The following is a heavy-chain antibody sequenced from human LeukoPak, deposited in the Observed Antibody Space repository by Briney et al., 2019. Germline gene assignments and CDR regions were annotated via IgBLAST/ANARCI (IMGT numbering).Heavy chain of an antibody. CDR1: GGTFSSYA. D-gene: IGHD6-19*01. Sequence: ASVKVSCKASGGTFSSYAISWVRQAPGQGLEWMGWISGYNGNTKYAQNLQGRVTMTTDTSTSTAYMELRSLRSDDTAVYYCARDALGAAVAVVDYWGQGTLVTVSS. CDR3: ARDALGAAVAVVDY. J-gene: IGHJ4*02. V-gene: IGHV1-18*01. CDR2: ISGYNGNT.